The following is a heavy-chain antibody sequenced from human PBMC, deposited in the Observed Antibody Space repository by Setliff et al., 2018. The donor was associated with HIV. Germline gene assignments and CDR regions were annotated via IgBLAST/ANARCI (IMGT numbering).Heavy chain of an antibody. V-gene: IGHV1-69*05. J-gene: IGHJ4*02. CDR3: ARGSETSFYYGSGNYYLGAY. Sequence: ASVKVSCKASTNTFLNYGISWVRQAPGRGLEWVGGIIPIFGTANYAQKFQGRATITTDESTTTAYMELNNLRSDDTAVYYCARGSETSFYYGSGNYYLGAYWGQGTLVTVSS. D-gene: IGHD3-10*01. CDR1: TNTFLNYG. CDR2: IIPIFGTA.